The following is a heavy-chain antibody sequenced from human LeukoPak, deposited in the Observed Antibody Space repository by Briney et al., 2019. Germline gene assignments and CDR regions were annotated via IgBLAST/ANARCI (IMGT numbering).Heavy chain of an antibody. Sequence: PSETLSLTCLVSGGSMSSYYWGWIRQPPGKGLEWIGSIYYSGSTYYNPSLKSRVTISVDTSKNQFSLKLSSVTAADTAVYYCARLPTVTFFDYWGQGTLVTVSS. D-gene: IGHD4-17*01. CDR2: IYYSGST. J-gene: IGHJ4*02. V-gene: IGHV4-39*01. CDR3: ARLPTVTFFDY. CDR1: GGSMSSYY.